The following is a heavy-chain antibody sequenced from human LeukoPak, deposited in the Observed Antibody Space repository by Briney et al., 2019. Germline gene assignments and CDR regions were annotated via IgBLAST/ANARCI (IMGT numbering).Heavy chain of an antibody. CDR3: ARDTYNYGSSAYYFDY. CDR2: INTSGST. J-gene: IGHJ4*02. V-gene: IGHV4-4*07. Sequence: SETLSLTCTVSGVSISSYYWSWIRQPAGKGLEWIGRINTSGSTNYNPSLKSRVTMSVDTSKNQFSLRLSSVTAADTAVYYCARDTYNYGSSAYYFDYWGQGTLVTVSS. CDR1: GVSISSYY. D-gene: IGHD5-18*01.